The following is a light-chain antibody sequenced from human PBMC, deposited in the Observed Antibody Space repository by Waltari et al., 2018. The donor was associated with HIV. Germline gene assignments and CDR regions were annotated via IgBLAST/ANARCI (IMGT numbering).Light chain of an antibody. CDR2: WAS. J-gene: IGKJ3*01. CDR3: QQYYSTPFT. V-gene: IGKV4-1*01. Sequence: DIVMTQSPGSLAVSLGERATINCKSSQSLLNSSNNKNYLAWYQQKPGQPPKLLIYWASTRESGVPDRFSGSGSGTEFTLTINSLQAEDVAVYYCQQYYSTPFTFGPGTKVDSK. CDR1: QSLLNSSNNKNY.